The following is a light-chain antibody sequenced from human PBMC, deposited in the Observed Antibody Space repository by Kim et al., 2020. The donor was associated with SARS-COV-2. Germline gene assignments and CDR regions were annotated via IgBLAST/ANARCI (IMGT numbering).Light chain of an antibody. CDR3: QHYGISPPT. CDR1: QRSSGSN. J-gene: IGKJ5*01. CDR2: GVS. Sequence: CPAERTTPHCSGTQRSSGSNLAWYQQKPGQAPKLLIYGVSSRATGIPDRFSGSGSGTDLTLSISRLEPEDFAMYYCQHYGISPPTFGQGTRLEIK. V-gene: IGKV3-20*01.